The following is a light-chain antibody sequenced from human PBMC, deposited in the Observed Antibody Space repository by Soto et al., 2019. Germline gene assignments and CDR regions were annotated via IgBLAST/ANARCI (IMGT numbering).Light chain of an antibody. V-gene: IGKV1-5*01. Sequence: DIQLTQSPSTLSASVGERVTLTCRASQSISSWLAWYQQKPGKAPKLLIYDASSLESGVPSRFSGSGSGTEFTLTISSLQPEDFATYYCQQYNSYSFGQGTKVDIK. CDR1: QSISSW. CDR3: QQYNSYS. CDR2: DAS. J-gene: IGKJ1*01.